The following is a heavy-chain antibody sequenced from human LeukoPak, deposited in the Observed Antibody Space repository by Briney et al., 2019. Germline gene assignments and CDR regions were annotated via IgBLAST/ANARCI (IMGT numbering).Heavy chain of an antibody. V-gene: IGHV4-34*01. CDR1: GGSFSGYY. D-gene: IGHD2/OR15-2a*01. Sequence: SETLSLTCAVYGGSFSGYYWSWIRQPPGKGLEWIGEINHSGSTNYNPSLKSRVTISVDTSKNQFSLKLSSVTAADTAVYYCASGNMVPFDYWGQGTLVTVSS. CDR3: ASGNMVPFDY. J-gene: IGHJ4*02. CDR2: INHSGST.